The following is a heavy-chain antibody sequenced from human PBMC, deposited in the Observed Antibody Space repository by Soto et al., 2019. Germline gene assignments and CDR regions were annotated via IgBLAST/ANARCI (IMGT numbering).Heavy chain of an antibody. J-gene: IGHJ6*03. CDR2: IYYSGST. Sequence: SETLSLTCTVSGGSISSGGYYWSWIRQHPGKGLEWIGYIYYSGSTYYNPSLKSRVTIPVETSKNQFSLKLSSVTAADTAVYYCAREGRVVAATDYYYYYMDVWGKGTTVTVSS. D-gene: IGHD2-15*01. CDR3: AREGRVVAATDYYYYYMDV. V-gene: IGHV4-31*03. CDR1: GGSISSGGYY.